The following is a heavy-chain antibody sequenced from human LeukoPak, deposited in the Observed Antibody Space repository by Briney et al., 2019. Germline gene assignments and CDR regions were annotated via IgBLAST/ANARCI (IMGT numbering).Heavy chain of an antibody. Sequence: GGSLRLSCSASGFTFSSYEMNWVRQAPGKGLEWVSYISGSGSSRYYADSVKGRFTISRDNTRNSLYLQLDSLRAEDTALYYCARVEQQLVRGYWGQGTLVTVSS. CDR3: ARVEQQLVRGY. D-gene: IGHD6-13*01. J-gene: IGHJ4*02. V-gene: IGHV3-48*03. CDR2: ISGSGSSR. CDR1: GFTFSSYE.